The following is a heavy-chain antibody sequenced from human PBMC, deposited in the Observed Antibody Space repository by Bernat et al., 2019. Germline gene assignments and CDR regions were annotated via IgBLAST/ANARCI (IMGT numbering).Heavy chain of an antibody. J-gene: IGHJ4*02. CDR1: GFTFSSYG. CDR2: IWYDGSNK. V-gene: IGHV3-33*06. Sequence: QVHLVESGGGVVQPGRSLRLSCAASGFTFSSYGMHWVRQAPGKGLEWVAVIWYDGSNKYYADSVKGRFTISRDNSKSTLYLQMSSLRAEDTAVYYCAKDRYYDSSGPADYWGQGTLVTVSS. CDR3: AKDRYYDSSGPADY. D-gene: IGHD3-22*01.